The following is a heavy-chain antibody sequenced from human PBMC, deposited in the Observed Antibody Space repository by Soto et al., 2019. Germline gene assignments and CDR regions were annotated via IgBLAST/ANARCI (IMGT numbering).Heavy chain of an antibody. J-gene: IGHJ4*02. CDR1: GYSFTGLD. Sequence: ASVKVSCKASGYSFTGLDINWVRQTTGQRLEWMGWMNPGSGRTGYEQKFQGRVTMTRDTSVNTAYMELSSLRSEDTAVYYCAKSIHPGYDFGADYWGQGTLVPVSS. CDR2: MNPGSGRT. CDR3: AKSIHPGYDFGADY. V-gene: IGHV1-8*01. D-gene: IGHD3-3*01.